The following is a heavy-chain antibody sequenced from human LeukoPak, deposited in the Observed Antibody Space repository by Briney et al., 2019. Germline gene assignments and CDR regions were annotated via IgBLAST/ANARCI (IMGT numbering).Heavy chain of an antibody. CDR1: GFTFSDYY. V-gene: IGHV3-11*03. D-gene: IGHD2-21*02. J-gene: IGHJ4*02. CDR3: AKFSPMTASLYFDF. CDR2: ISPSSSYT. Sequence: GGSLRLSCAASGFTFSDYYWSWIRQAPGTGLEWVSYISPSSSYTDYADSVKGRFTISRDNAKNSLYLQMNSLRAEDTAVYSCAKFSPMTASLYFDFWGQGTLVTVSS.